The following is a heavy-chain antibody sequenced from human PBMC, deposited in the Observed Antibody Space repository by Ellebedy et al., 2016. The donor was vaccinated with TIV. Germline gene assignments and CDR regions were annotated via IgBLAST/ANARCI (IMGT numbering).Heavy chain of an antibody. CDR3: ARHGVQQLVRSPPPLGPYYYYGMDV. CDR1: GGSISSYY. CDR2: IYTSGST. D-gene: IGHD6-13*01. Sequence: MPSETLSLTCTVSGGSISSYYWSWIRQPAGKGLEWIGRIYTSGSTNYNPSLKSRVTMSVDTSKNQFSLKLSSVTAADTAVYYCARHGVQQLVRSPPPLGPYYYYGMDVWGQGTTVTVSS. J-gene: IGHJ6*02. V-gene: IGHV4-4*07.